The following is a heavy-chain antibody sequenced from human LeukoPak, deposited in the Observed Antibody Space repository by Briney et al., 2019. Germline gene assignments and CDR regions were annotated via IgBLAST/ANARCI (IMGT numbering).Heavy chain of an antibody. D-gene: IGHD2-15*01. V-gene: IGHV4-59*01. CDR3: ARKANCGGGACYPYYYYYFFDF. J-gene: IGHJ6*03. Sequence: SETLSLTCSVSGGSISSFYWNWIRYTPGKGLEWIGYVSYSGSTNYNPSLKGRVSISVDTSKNQFSLSLRSVTAADTAVYYCARKANCGGGACYPYYYYYFFDFWGKGTTVTVPS. CDR1: GGSISSFY. CDR2: VSYSGST.